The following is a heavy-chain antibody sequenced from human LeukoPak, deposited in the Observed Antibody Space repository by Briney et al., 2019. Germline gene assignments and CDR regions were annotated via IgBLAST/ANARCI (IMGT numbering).Heavy chain of an antibody. CDR2: IIPIFGTA. CDR1: GGTFSSYA. J-gene: IGHJ3*02. Sequence: GASVKVSCKASGGTFSSYAISWVRQAPGQGLEWMGGIIPIFGTANYAQKFQGRVTITTDESTSTAYMELSSLRSEDTAVYYCARDFAWSYYYDSSGSKTPFDIWGQGTMVTVSS. CDR3: ARDFAWSYYYDSSGSKTPFDI. D-gene: IGHD3-22*01. V-gene: IGHV1-69*05.